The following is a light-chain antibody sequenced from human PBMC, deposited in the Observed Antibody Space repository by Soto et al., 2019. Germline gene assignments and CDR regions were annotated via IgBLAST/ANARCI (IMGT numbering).Light chain of an antibody. V-gene: IGKV1-39*01. J-gene: IGKJ1*01. CDR1: QSISNY. CDR3: QQRYSAPQT. CDR2: AAS. Sequence: DIQMTQSPSSLSASVGDRVTITCRAGQSISNYLNWYKQKPGKAPYLLIYAASSLQSGVPSRFSGSGSGTDFTLTISSLQPDDFATYYCQQRYSAPQTFGQGTKVQIK.